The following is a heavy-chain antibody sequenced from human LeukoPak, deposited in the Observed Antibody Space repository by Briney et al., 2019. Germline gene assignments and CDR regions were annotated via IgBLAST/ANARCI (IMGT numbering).Heavy chain of an antibody. Sequence: RPGGSLRLSCAASGFTFSSYGMNWVRQAPGKGLEWVSYISSSSSTIYYADSVKGRFTISRDNAKNSLYLQMNSLRAEDTAVYYCARGGKVGATYYFDYWGQGTLDTVSS. V-gene: IGHV3-48*04. J-gene: IGHJ4*02. CDR1: GFTFSSYG. CDR3: ARGGKVGATYYFDY. D-gene: IGHD1-26*01. CDR2: ISSSSSTI.